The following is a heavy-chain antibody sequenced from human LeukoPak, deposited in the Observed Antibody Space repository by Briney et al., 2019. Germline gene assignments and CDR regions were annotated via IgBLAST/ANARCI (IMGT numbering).Heavy chain of an antibody. CDR3: ARVTVKDYYYYGMDV. CDR2: ISDSGGST. D-gene: IGHD4-11*01. Sequence: PGGSLRLSCAASGFTFSSNAMSWVRQAPGKGLEWVSAISDSGGSTYYADSVKGRFTISRDNAKNSLYLQMNSLRAEDTAVYYCARVTVKDYYYYGMDVWGQGTTVTVSS. J-gene: IGHJ6*02. CDR1: GFTFSSNA. V-gene: IGHV3-23*01.